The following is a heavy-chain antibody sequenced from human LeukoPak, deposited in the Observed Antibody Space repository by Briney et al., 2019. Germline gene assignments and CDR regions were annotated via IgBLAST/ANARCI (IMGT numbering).Heavy chain of an antibody. CDR1: GFTFSSYA. D-gene: IGHD5-18*01. CDR2: ISGRGGST. V-gene: IGHV3-23*02. Sequence: PGGSLRLSCAASGFTFSSYAMSWVRQAPGKGREWGSAISGRGGSTYYGDSVKGRFTISRDNSKNTLYLQLHSLRAEDTAVYYCAKYEGGGGYSYGYGYYYYYMDVWGKGTTVTVSS. J-gene: IGHJ6*03. CDR3: AKYEGGGGYSYGYGYYYYYMDV.